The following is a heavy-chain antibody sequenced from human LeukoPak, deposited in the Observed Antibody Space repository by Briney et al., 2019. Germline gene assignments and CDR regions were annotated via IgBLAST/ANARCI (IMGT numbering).Heavy chain of an antibody. V-gene: IGHV1-2*02. D-gene: IGHD1-26*01. Sequence: ASVKVSCKASGYTFTGYYMHWVRQAPGQGLEWMGWINPNSGGTNYAQKFQGRVTMTRGTSISTAYMELSRLRSDDTAVYYCARVRDSGSYYWWTANWFDPWGQGTLVTVSS. CDR3: ARVRDSGSYYWWTANWFDP. J-gene: IGHJ5*02. CDR2: INPNSGGT. CDR1: GYTFTGYY.